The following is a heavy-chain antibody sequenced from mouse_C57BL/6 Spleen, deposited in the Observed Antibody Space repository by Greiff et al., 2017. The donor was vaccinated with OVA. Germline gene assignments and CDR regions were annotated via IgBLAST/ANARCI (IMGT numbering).Heavy chain of an antibody. D-gene: IGHD1-1*01. J-gene: IGHJ4*01. V-gene: IGHV5-4*01. CDR3: ARDHCGSSVYAMDY. CDR1: GFTFSSYA. Sequence: EVKLEESGGGLVKPGGSLKLSCAASGFTFSSYAMSWVRQTPEKRLEWVATISDGGSYTYYPDNVKGRFTISRDNAKNNLYLQMSHLKSEDTAMYYCARDHCGSSVYAMDYWGQGTSVTVSS. CDR2: ISDGGSYT.